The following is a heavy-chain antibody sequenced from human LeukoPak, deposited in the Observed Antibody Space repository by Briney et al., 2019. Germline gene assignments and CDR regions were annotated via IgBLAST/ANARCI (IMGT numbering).Heavy chain of an antibody. CDR3: ASTSSRWSLYYFDY. V-gene: IGHV4-61*01. Sequence: SETLSLTCIVSGYSISSGYYWGWIRQPPGKGLEWIGYIYYSGSTNYNPSLKSRVTISVDTSKNQFSLKLSSVTAADTAVYYCASTSSRWSLYYFDYWGQGTLVTVSS. CDR1: GYSISSGYY. J-gene: IGHJ4*02. CDR2: IYYSGST. D-gene: IGHD6-13*01.